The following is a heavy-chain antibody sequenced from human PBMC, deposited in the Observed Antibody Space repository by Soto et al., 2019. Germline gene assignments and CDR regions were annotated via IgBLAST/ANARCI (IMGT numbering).Heavy chain of an antibody. Sequence: SVKVSCKASGGTFSSYAISWVRQAPGQGLEWMGGIIPIFGTANYAQKFQGRVTITADESTSTAYMELSSLRSEDTAVYYCARDLSGYSSGPSYYYGMDVWGQGTTVIVSS. J-gene: IGHJ6*02. V-gene: IGHV1-69*13. CDR3: ARDLSGYSSGPSYYYGMDV. CDR1: GGTFSSYA. CDR2: IIPIFGTA. D-gene: IGHD3-22*01.